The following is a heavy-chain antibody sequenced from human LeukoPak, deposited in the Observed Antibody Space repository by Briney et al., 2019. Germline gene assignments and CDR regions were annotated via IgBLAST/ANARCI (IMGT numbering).Heavy chain of an antibody. Sequence: SGTLSLTCAVPGGSIRRSNWWSWVRQPPGKGLEWIGEIYHSGSTNYNPSLKSRVTISVDTSKNQFSLKLSSVTAADTAVYYCARAPGVADAFDIWGQGTMVTVSS. V-gene: IGHV4-4*02. D-gene: IGHD5-12*01. CDR2: IYHSGST. CDR3: ARAPGVADAFDI. CDR1: GGSIRRSNW. J-gene: IGHJ3*02.